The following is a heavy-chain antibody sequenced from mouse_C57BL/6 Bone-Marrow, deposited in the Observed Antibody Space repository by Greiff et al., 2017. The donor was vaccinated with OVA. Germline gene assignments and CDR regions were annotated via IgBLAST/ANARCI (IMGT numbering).Heavy chain of an antibody. J-gene: IGHJ3*01. D-gene: IGHD1-1*01. CDR2: IDPSDSYT. CDR3: AREGLLRAWFAY. CDR1: GCTFTSYW. Sequence: QVQLQQPGAELVKPGASVKLSCKASGCTFTSYWMQWVKQRPGQGLEWIGEIDPSDSYTNYNQKFKGKATLTVDTSSSTAYMQLSSLTSEDSAVYYCAREGLLRAWFAYWGQGTLVTVSA. V-gene: IGHV1-50*01.